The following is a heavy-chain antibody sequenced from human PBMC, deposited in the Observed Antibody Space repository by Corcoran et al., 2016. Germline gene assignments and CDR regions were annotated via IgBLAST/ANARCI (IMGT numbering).Heavy chain of an antibody. D-gene: IGHD4-4*01. CDR1: GGTFSSYA. J-gene: IGHJ6*02. V-gene: IGHV1-69*06. CDR2: IIPIFGTA. CDR3: ASRVSNYDPTYYYYYGMDV. Sequence: QVQLVQSGAEVKKPGSSVKVSCKASGGTFSSYAISWVRQAPGQGLEWMGGIIPIFGTANYAQKVQGRVTITADKSTSTAYMELRSLRSEDTAVYYCASRVSNYDPTYYYYYGMDVWGQGTTVTVSS.